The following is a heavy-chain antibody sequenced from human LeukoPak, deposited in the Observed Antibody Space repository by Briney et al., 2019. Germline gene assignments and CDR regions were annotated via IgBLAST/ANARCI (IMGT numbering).Heavy chain of an antibody. J-gene: IGHJ4*02. CDR2: IYYSGST. CDR3: ARLLYHSGSGNFDF. D-gene: IGHD3-10*01. V-gene: IGHV4-59*01. Sequence: SETLSLTCTVSGGSISSNYWIWTRQAPGKGLEWIGYIYYSGSTNYNPSLRSRVTMSADTSKNQFSLKLSSVTAADTAVYYCARLLYHSGSGNFDFWGQGILVTVSS. CDR1: GGSISSNY.